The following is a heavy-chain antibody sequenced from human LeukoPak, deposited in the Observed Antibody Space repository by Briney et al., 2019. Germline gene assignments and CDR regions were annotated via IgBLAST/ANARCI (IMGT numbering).Heavy chain of an antibody. CDR1: GGSFSGYY. V-gene: IGHV4-59*08. Sequence: PSETLSLTCAVYGGSFSGYYWSWIRQPPGKGLEWIGYIYYSGSTNYNPSLKSRVTISVDTSKNQFSLKLSSVTAADTAVYYCARSPKAARTKFDYWGQGTLVTVSS. CDR2: IYYSGST. CDR3: ARSPKAARTKFDY. D-gene: IGHD6-6*01. J-gene: IGHJ4*02.